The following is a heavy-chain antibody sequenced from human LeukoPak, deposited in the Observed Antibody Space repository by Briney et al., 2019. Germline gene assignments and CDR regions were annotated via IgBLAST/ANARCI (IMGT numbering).Heavy chain of an antibody. V-gene: IGHV3-7*01. CDR2: INEDGSEK. Sequence: GSLLLSCAASGFTFSTRWMSWVRQAPGKGLEWVANINEDGSEKNYVESLKGRFTISRDNAKNSLYLQMNSLRAEDTALYYCARELGSYEGGYYGMDVWGQGTTVTVSS. J-gene: IGHJ6*02. CDR3: ARELGSYEGGYYGMDV. D-gene: IGHD1-26*01. CDR1: GFTFSTRW.